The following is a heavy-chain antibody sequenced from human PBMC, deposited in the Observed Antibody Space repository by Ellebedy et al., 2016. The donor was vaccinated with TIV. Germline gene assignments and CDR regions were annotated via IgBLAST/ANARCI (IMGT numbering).Heavy chain of an antibody. CDR2: ISYDGSNK. CDR3: AKDGAPDGAFDI. Sequence: GGSLRLSCAASGFTFSSDAMHWVRQAPGKGLEWVAVISYDGSNKYYADSVKGRFTISRDNSKNTLYLQMNSLRVEDTAVYYCAKDGAPDGAFDIWGQGTMVTVSS. V-gene: IGHV3-30-3*01. J-gene: IGHJ3*02. CDR1: GFTFSSDA.